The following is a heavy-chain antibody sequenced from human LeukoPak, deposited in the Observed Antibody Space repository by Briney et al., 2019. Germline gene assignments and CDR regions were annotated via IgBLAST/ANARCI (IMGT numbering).Heavy chain of an antibody. CDR1: GFSFSKYG. CDR2: ISDDANNE. D-gene: IGHD3-9*01. V-gene: IGHV3-30*18. CDR3: AKSGRATGYSSFDS. J-gene: IGHJ4*02. Sequence: GGSLRLSCAASGFSFSKYGMHWVRQAPGKGLEWVAVISDDANNEEYADSVKGRFTLSRDNSKNTVYLRMNSLRAEDTAVYYCAKSGRATGYSSFDSWGQGTLVTVSS.